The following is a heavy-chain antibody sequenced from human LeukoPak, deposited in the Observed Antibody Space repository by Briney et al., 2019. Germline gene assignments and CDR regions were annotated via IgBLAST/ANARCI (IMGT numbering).Heavy chain of an antibody. J-gene: IGHJ3*02. CDR3: ARDVGGYYDSSGYVRIDAFDI. CDR2: MHYSGST. CDR1: GGSITKNGYY. V-gene: IGHV4-39*07. Sequence: NSSETLSLTCSVSGGSITKNGYYWGWIRQSPETGLEWIGSMHYSGSTYYNPSLNSRVTISVDTSKNQFSLKLSSVTAADTAVYYCARDVGGYYDSSGYVRIDAFDIWGQGTMVTVSS. D-gene: IGHD3-22*01.